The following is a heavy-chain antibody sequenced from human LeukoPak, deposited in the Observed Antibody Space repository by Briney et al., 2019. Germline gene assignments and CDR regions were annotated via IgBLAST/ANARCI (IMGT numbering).Heavy chain of an antibody. Sequence: GGTLRFSCAASGFTVSNNYMSWVPQAPGQGLEWVSVIYSGDNTYYVESVKGRFTISRDNSKNTLFLQMNRLRAEDTAVYYCAGRRVLEASFDYWGQGTLVTVSS. CDR2: IYSGDNT. V-gene: IGHV3-66*02. D-gene: IGHD2-8*01. CDR3: AGRRVLEASFDY. CDR1: GFTVSNNY. J-gene: IGHJ4*02.